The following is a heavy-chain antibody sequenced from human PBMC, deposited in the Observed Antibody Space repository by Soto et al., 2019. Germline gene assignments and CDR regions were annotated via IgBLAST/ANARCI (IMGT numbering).Heavy chain of an antibody. CDR2: ISSSSSYI. Sequence: GGSLRLSCAASGFTFGSYSMNWVRQAPGKGLEWVSSISSSSSYIYYADSVKGRFTISRDNAKNSLYLQMNSLRAEDTAVYYCARVLRSGSSGWFGAFDTWGQGTMVTVSS. CDR1: GFTFGSYS. J-gene: IGHJ3*02. CDR3: ARVLRSGSSGWFGAFDT. V-gene: IGHV3-21*01. D-gene: IGHD6-19*01.